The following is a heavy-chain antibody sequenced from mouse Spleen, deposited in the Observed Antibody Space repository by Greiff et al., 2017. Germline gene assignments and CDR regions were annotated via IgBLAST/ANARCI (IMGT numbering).Heavy chain of an antibody. J-gene: IGHJ3*01. CDR3: AREDSSSGFAY. D-gene: IGHD1-1*01. CDR2: ISSGGSYT. CDR1: GFTFSSYA. Sequence: EVMLVESGGGLVKPGGSLKLSCAASGFTFSSYAMSWVRQTPEKRLEWVATISSGGSYTYYPDSVKGRFTISRDNAKNTLYLQMSSLRSEDTAMYYCAREDSSSGFAYWGQGTLVTVSA. V-gene: IGHV5-9-1*01.